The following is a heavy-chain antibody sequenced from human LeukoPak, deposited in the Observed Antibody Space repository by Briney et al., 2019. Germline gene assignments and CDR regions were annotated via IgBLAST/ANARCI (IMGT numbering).Heavy chain of an antibody. J-gene: IGHJ4*02. Sequence: ASVKVSCTASGGTFSSYAISWVRQAPGQGLEWMGGIIPIFGTANYAQKFQGRVTITADESTSTAYMELSSLRSEDTAVYHCARDGAVAGTYFDYWGQGTLVTVSS. CDR1: GGTFSSYA. CDR2: IIPIFGTA. D-gene: IGHD6-19*01. CDR3: ARDGAVAGTYFDY. V-gene: IGHV1-69*13.